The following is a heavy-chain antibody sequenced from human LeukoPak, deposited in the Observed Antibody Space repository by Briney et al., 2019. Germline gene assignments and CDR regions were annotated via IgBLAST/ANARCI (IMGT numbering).Heavy chain of an antibody. CDR3: ARADSSGWNFDY. CDR1: GGSFSGYY. J-gene: IGHJ4*02. D-gene: IGHD6-19*01. Sequence: PSETLSLTCAVYGGSFSGYYWSWIRQPPGKGLEWIGEINHSGSTNYNPSLKSRVTISVDTSKNQFSLKPSSVTAADTAVYYCARADSSGWNFDYWGQGTLVTVSS. V-gene: IGHV4-34*01. CDR2: INHSGST.